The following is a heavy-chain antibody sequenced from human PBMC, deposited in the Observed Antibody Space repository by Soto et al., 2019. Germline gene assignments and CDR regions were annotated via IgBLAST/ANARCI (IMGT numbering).Heavy chain of an antibody. J-gene: IGHJ4*02. Sequence: SETLSLTCTVSGGSISSGGYYWSWIRQHPGEGLEWIGYIYYSGTTHHNPSLKSRATISVDTSKNQFSLKLSSVTAADTAVYYCARVGNSSGDYVWGSYRPTPTFFDYWGQGTLVTVSS. CDR1: GGSISSGGYY. V-gene: IGHV4-31*03. D-gene: IGHD3-16*02. CDR2: IYYSGTT. CDR3: ARVGNSSGDYVWGSYRPTPTFFDY.